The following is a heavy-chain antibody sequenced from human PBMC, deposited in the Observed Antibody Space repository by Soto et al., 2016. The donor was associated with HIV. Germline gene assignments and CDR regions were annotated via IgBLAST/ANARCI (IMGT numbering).Heavy chain of an antibody. V-gene: IGHV3-9*01. CDR3: VKDNSGWYYFDN. Sequence: EVQLVESGGGLVQPGRSLRLSCASSGFTFDDYAMHWVRQAPGKGLEWVSGISWNSGNIGYAESVKGRFTISRDNAKNSLYLQMDSLRVEDTAWYYCVKDNSGWYYFDNWGQGTLVTVSS. J-gene: IGHJ4*02. CDR1: GFTFDDYA. D-gene: IGHD6-19*01. CDR2: ISWNSGNI.